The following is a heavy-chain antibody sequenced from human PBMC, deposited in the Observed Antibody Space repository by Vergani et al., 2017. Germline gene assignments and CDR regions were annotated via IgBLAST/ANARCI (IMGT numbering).Heavy chain of an antibody. CDR3: ARESGYCSSTSCYVGRDWFDP. J-gene: IGHJ5*02. Sequence: QVQLQESGPGLVKPSQTLSLTCTVSGGSISSGSYYWSWIRQPAGKGLEWIGRIYTSGSTNYNPSLKSRVTMSVDTSKNQFSLKLSSVTAADTAVYYCARESGYCSSTSCYVGRDWFDPWGQGTLVTVSS. V-gene: IGHV4-61*02. D-gene: IGHD2-2*01. CDR2: IYTSGST. CDR1: GGSISSGSYY.